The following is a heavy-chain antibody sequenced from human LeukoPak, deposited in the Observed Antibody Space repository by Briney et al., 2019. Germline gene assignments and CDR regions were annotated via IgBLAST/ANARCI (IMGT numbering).Heavy chain of an antibody. CDR2: IYSRGST. CDR1: LFTLSSNY. V-gene: IGHV3-53*01. J-gene: IGHJ4*02. Sequence: GSLRLSSAPSLFTLSSNYMSWVRQAPPKGLEWVSVIYSRGSTYYADSVKGRFTISRDNSKNKLYLQMHSLRAEETAVYYCAKIRGHSYGLVDYWGQGTLVTVSS. CDR3: AKIRGHSYGLVDY. D-gene: IGHD5-18*01.